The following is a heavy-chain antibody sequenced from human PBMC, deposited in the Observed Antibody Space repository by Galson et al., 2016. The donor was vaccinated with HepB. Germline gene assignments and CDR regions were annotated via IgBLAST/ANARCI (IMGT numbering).Heavy chain of an antibody. CDR1: GYTLPELA. D-gene: IGHD1-14*01. CDR3: ATDLSQITRAGKYYYGLDV. J-gene: IGHJ6*02. Sequence: SVKVSCKVSGYTLPELAIHWVRQAPGKGLEWMGGFNPEDGERISAQRFQGRLTMTEDSSTDTAFMDLSGLGSDDTAVYFCATDLSQITRAGKYYYGLDVWGQGTTVIVSS. V-gene: IGHV1-24*01. CDR2: FNPEDGER.